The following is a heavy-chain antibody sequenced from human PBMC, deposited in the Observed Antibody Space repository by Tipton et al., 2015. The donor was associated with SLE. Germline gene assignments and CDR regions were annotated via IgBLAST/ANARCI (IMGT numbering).Heavy chain of an antibody. CDR2: IYYSGST. CDR1: GDSIISHY. V-gene: IGHV4-59*11. Sequence: TLSLTCSVSGDSIISHYWTWIRQPPGKGLEWIGSIYYSGSTNYNPSLRRRVTMSVDTSKNQFSLKVRSVTAADTAVYYCARIRPGHGDPFDFWGQGTLVTVSS. D-gene: IGHD4-17*01. CDR3: ARIRPGHGDPFDF. J-gene: IGHJ4*02.